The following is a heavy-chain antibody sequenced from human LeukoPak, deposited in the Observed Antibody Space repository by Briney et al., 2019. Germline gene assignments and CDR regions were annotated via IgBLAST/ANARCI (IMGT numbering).Heavy chain of an antibody. CDR1: GFSFSSYG. CDR3: ARDFYVGSNSYYIGY. CDR2: IWYDGSNK. V-gene: IGHV3-33*01. Sequence: PGRSLRLSCAASGFSFSSYGMHWVRQAPGKGLEWVAVIWYDGSNKYYADSVKGRFTISRDNSKNTLYLQMNSLRAEDTAMYYCARDFYVGSNSYYIGYWGHRTLVTVSS. J-gene: IGHJ4*01. D-gene: IGHD3-10*01.